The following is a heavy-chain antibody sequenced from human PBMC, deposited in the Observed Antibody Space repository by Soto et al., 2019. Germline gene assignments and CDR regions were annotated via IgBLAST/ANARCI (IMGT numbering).Heavy chain of an antibody. V-gene: IGHV4-31*03. Sequence: SLTCTVSGGSINSGDHYWSWIRHHPGKGLEWIGHIYDSGSTDYSPSLKSRVAISVDTSKNQFSLKVTSVIAADTAVYYCARVLRATVTTYFGIDVWGQGTTVTVSS. CDR2: IYDSGST. J-gene: IGHJ6*02. CDR1: GGSINSGDHY. D-gene: IGHD4-17*01. CDR3: ARVLRATVTTYFGIDV.